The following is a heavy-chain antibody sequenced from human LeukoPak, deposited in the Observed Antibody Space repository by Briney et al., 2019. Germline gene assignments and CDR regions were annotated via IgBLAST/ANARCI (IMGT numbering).Heavy chain of an antibody. V-gene: IGHV4-4*07. Sequence: SETLSLTCTVSGGSISSYYWSWIRQPAGKGLEWIGRVYTSGTTYYNPSLKTRVSILLDESKDQVSLKLTSVTAADTAVYYCARYQQRDGDWYFDLWGRGTLVTVSS. CDR1: GGSISSYY. D-gene: IGHD1/OR15-1a*01. J-gene: IGHJ2*01. CDR2: VYTSGTT. CDR3: ARYQQRDGDWYFDL.